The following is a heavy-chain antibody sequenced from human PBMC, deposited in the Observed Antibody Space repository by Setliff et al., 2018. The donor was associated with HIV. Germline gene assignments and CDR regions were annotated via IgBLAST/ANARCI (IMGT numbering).Heavy chain of an antibody. CDR3: ASFRGTGTTRSLDHFDY. CDR2: INPNNGVT. J-gene: IGHJ4*02. V-gene: IGHV1-2*06. Sequence: ASVKVSCKASGYTFTGYYLHWVRRAPGQGLEWMGRINPNNGVTFYGQKFQGRVTMTRDTSIMTAYMELGRLTYDDTAVYYCASFRGTGTTRSLDHFDYWGQGTLVTVSS. CDR1: GYTFTGYY. D-gene: IGHD1-1*01.